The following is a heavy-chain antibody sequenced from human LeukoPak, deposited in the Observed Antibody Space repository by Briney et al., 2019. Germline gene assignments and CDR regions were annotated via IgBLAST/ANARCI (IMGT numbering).Heavy chain of an antibody. V-gene: IGHV3-66*01. CDR1: GFTFSSHS. J-gene: IGHJ4*02. CDR3: ARDWGNWNYDY. Sequence: PGGSLRLSCAGSGFTFSSHSMSWVRQAPGKGLEWVSLISSGGSTYYADSVRGRFTISRDNSKNTLYLQMNSLRAEDTAVYYCARDWGNWNYDYWGQGTLVTVSS. CDR2: ISSGGST. D-gene: IGHD1-7*01.